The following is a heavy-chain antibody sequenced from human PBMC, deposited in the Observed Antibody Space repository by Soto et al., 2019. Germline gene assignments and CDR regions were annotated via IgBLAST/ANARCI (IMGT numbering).Heavy chain of an antibody. CDR2: IYPGDSDT. J-gene: IGHJ5*02. CDR3: ARQRGYAKNWFDP. D-gene: IGHD5-12*01. Sequence: GESLKISCKGSGYSFTSYWIGWVRQMPGKGLEWMGIIYPGDSDTRYSPSFQGQVTISADKSISTAYLQWNSLKASDTAMYYCARQRGYAKNWFDPWGQGIPVTVSS. V-gene: IGHV5-51*01. CDR1: GYSFTSYW.